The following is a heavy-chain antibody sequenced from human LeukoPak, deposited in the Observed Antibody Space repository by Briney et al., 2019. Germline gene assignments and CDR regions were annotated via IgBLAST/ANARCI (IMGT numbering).Heavy chain of an antibody. D-gene: IGHD5-18*01. CDR2: ISSSSSTI. V-gene: IGHV3-48*01. J-gene: IGHJ3*02. CDR3: ARDRGYSYGTHAFDI. CDR1: GFTFSSYS. Sequence: GGSLRLSCGASGFTFSSYSMNWVRQAPGKGLEWVSYISSSSSTIYYADSVKGRFTISRDNAKNSLYLQMNSLRAEDTAVYYCARDRGYSYGTHAFDIWGQGTMVTVSS.